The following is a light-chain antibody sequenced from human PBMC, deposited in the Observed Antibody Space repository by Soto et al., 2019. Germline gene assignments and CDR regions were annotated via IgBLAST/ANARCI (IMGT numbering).Light chain of an antibody. Sequence: QSVLTQPPSVSAAPGQKVTISCSGSSSNIGNNYVSWYQQLPGTAPKLLIYDSNKRPSGIPDRFSGSKSGTSATLGITGLQTGAEADYYCGTWDSSLSAVVFGGGTKVTVL. V-gene: IGLV1-51*01. J-gene: IGLJ2*01. CDR1: SSNIGNNY. CDR2: DSN. CDR3: GTWDSSLSAVV.